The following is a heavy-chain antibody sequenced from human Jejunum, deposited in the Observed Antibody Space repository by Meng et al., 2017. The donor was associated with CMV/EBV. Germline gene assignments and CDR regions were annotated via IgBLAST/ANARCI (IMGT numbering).Heavy chain of an antibody. Sequence: TCSSYAMNWVRQAPGKGLEWVSSISASSSYIYYADSMKGRFTISRDNAKNSLYLQMDSLRAEDTAVYYCARDTAIDPAMAGAFDYWGQGTLVTVSS. CDR1: TCSSYA. D-gene: IGHD5-18*01. CDR3: ARDTAIDPAMAGAFDY. CDR2: ISASSSYI. V-gene: IGHV3-21*01. J-gene: IGHJ4*02.